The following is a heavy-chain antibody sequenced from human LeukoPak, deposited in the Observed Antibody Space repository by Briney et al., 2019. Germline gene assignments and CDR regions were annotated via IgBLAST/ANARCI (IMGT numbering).Heavy chain of an antibody. V-gene: IGHV4-31*03. CDR1: GGSISSGAYY. CDR2: IYYSGST. Sequence: SQTLSLTCTVSGGSISSGAYYWSCIRQHPGEGLEWIGYIYYSGSTYYNPSLKSRVTISVDTSKNQFSLSLSSMTAADTAVYYCARTSKGAKSYGYADYWGRGTLVTVSS. J-gene: IGHJ4*02. D-gene: IGHD5-18*01. CDR3: ARTSKGAKSYGYADY.